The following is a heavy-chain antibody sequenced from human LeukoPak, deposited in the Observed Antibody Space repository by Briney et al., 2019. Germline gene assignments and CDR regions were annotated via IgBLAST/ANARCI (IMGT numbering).Heavy chain of an antibody. CDR3: ARDRGSSGYYEDYYYGMDV. V-gene: IGHV1-69*13. CDR1: GGTFSSYA. Sequence: SVKVSCKASGGTFSSYAISWVRQAPGQGLEWVGGIIPIFGTANYAQKFQGRVTITADESTSTVYMELSSLRSEDTAVYYCARDRGSSGYYEDYYYGMDVWGQGATVTVSS. CDR2: IIPIFGTA. J-gene: IGHJ6*02. D-gene: IGHD3-22*01.